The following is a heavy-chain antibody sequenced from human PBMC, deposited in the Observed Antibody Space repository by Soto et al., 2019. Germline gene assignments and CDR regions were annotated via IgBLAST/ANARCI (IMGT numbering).Heavy chain of an antibody. CDR3: ARACRPSTCYDFWSGYYTGSYFDY. Sequence: ASVKVSCKASGYTFTSYYMHWVRQAPGQGLEWMGIINPSGGSTSYTQKFQGRVTMTRDTSTSTVYMELSSLRSEDTAVYYCARACRPSTCYDFWSGYYTGSYFDYWGQGTLVTVSS. CDR1: GYTFTSYY. J-gene: IGHJ4*02. CDR2: INPSGGST. D-gene: IGHD3-3*01. V-gene: IGHV1-46*01.